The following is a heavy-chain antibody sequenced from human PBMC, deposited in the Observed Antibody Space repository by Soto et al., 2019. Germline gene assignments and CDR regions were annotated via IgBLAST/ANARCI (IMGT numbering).Heavy chain of an antibody. CDR2: TYYWSRRYI. CDR3: ARGGKIAAAGIDY. D-gene: IGHD6-13*01. V-gene: IGHV6-1*01. Sequence: SQTLSLTCAISGDSVSSNSAVWNWIRQSPSRGLEWLGRTYYWSRRYIDYAASVRSRIIINPDTSKNEFSLQLNSVTPEDTAVYFCARGGKIAAAGIDYWGQGILVTVSS. CDR1: GDSVSSNSAV. J-gene: IGHJ4*02.